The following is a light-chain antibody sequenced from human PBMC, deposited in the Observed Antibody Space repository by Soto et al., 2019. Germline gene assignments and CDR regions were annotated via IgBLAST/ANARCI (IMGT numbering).Light chain of an antibody. V-gene: IGLV1-51*02. CDR1: SSDIGRNY. Sequence: QSVLTQPPSVSAAPGQKVTISCSGSSSDIGRNYVSWYKHLPRTAPKLLIYGNYKRPSGIPDRFSGSKSGTSATLGITGLQTGDEADYYCGTWDSSLTTFVFGNGTKVTVL. CDR2: GNY. CDR3: GTWDSSLTTFV. J-gene: IGLJ1*01.